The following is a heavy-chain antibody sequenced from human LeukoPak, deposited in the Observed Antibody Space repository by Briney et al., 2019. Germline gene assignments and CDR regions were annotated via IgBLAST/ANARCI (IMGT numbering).Heavy chain of an antibody. CDR1: GYTFTSYA. CDR3: AREAAMVPIDY. D-gene: IGHD5-18*01. V-gene: IGHV1-3*01. Sequence: AASVKVSCKASGYTFTSYAMHWVRQAPGQRLEWMGWINAGNGNTKYSQKFQGRVTITRDTSASTAYMELSSLRSEDTALYYCAREAAMVPIDYWGQGTLVTVSS. J-gene: IGHJ4*02. CDR2: INAGNGNT.